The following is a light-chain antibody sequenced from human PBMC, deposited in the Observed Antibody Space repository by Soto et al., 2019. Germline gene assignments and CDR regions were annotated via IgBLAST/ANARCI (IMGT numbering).Light chain of an antibody. V-gene: IGKV3-20*01. CDR1: QSVSSSY. Sequence: EIVLTQSPATLSESPGERATLSCRASQSVSSSYVAWYQQKPGQAPRLLIYGASSRATGIPDRFSGSGSGTDFTLTSSRLEPEDFAVYYCQQYGSSPRTFGQGTKVEIK. CDR3: QQYGSSPRT. J-gene: IGKJ1*01. CDR2: GAS.